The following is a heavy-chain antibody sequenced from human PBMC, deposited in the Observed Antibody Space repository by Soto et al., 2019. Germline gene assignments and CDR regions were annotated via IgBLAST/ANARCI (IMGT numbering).Heavy chain of an antibody. V-gene: IGHV4-30-4*01. Sequence: SETLSLTCTVSGGSISSGDYYWSWIRQPPGKGLEWIGYIYYSGGTYYNPSLKSRVTISVDTSKNQFSLKLSSVTAADTAVYYCARGVFSCSGGSCLSASDDWGQGTLVTVSS. CDR3: ARGVFSCSGGSCLSASDD. J-gene: IGHJ4*02. CDR1: GGSISSGDYY. CDR2: IYYSGGT. D-gene: IGHD2-15*01.